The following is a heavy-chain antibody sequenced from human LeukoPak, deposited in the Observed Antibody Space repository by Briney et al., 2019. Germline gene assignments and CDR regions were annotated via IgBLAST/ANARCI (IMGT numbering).Heavy chain of an antibody. D-gene: IGHD1-26*01. Sequence: SQTLSLTCAISGDIVSSKSAAWNWIRQSPSRGLEWLGRIYYRSKWYNDYKLSEKSRVTINPDTSKNQFSLQMNSVTPEDTAVYYCARSGKNTFDYWGQGTLVTVSS. CDR3: ARSGKNTFDY. CDR1: GDIVSSKSAA. V-gene: IGHV6-1*01. J-gene: IGHJ4*02. CDR2: IYYRSKWYN.